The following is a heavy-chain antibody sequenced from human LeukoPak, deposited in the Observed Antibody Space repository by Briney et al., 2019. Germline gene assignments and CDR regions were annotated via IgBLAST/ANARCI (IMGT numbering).Heavy chain of an antibody. D-gene: IGHD1-14*01. V-gene: IGHV4-39*01. Sequence: PSGTLSLTCTVSGGSISSSSYYWGWIRQPPGKGLEWIGSIYYSGSTYYNPSLKSRVTISVDTSKNQFSLKLSSVTAADTAVYYCARPNQAGYWVTDDFDYWGQGTLVTVSS. CDR2: IYYSGST. CDR3: ARPNQAGYWVTDDFDY. CDR1: GGSISSSSYY. J-gene: IGHJ4*02.